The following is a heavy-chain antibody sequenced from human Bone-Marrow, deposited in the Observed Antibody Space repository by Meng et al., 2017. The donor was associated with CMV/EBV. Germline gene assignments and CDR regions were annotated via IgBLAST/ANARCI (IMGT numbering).Heavy chain of an antibody. CDR3: ARDRANDYGDINWIDP. J-gene: IGHJ5*02. CDR2: ISSSGSTI. CDR1: GFTFSSYE. V-gene: IGHV3-48*03. D-gene: IGHD4-17*01. Sequence: GGSLRLSCAASGFTFSSYEMNWVRQAPGKGLEWVSYISSSGSTIYYADSVKGRFTIFRDNAKNSLYLQMNSLRAEDTAVYYCARDRANDYGDINWIDPWGQGTLVTVSS.